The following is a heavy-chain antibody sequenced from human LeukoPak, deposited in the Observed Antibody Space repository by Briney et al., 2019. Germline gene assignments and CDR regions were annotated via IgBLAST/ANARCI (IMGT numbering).Heavy chain of an antibody. D-gene: IGHD3-3*01. CDR1: GVDFSSNW. V-gene: IGHV3-74*01. J-gene: IGHJ4*02. Sequence: GGSLRLSCAASGVDFSSNWMHWVRHAPGQGLVWVSRIKGDGISTNYADSVKGRFTISRDIAKNTLYLQMNSLRAEDTGVYYCAKDHYWSIDYWGRGTLVTVSS. CDR2: IKGDGIST. CDR3: AKDHYWSIDY.